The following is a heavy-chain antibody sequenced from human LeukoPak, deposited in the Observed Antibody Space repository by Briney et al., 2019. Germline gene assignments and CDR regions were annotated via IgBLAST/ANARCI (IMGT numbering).Heavy chain of an antibody. CDR3: ARSKIDY. V-gene: IGHV3-7*01. CDR2: INEDGSEK. Sequence: GGSLRLSCAASGFTFSTYWMMRVRQAPGKGLEWVANINEDGSEKYYADSVEGRFTISRDNAKNSLDLQMSSLRADDTALYYCARSKIDYWGQGTLVTVSS. D-gene: IGHD4-11*01. J-gene: IGHJ4*02. CDR1: GFTFSTYW.